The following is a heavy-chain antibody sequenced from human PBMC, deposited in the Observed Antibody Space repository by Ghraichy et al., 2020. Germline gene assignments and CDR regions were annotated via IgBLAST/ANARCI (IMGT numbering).Heavy chain of an antibody. J-gene: IGHJ1*01. CDR3: ARDTGVMGATSLRYFQH. D-gene: IGHD1-26*01. Sequence: GGSLRLSCAASGFTFSSYAMHWVRQAPGKGLEWVAVISYDGSNKYYADSVKGRFTISRDNSKNTLYLQMNSLRAEDTAVYYCARDTGVMGATSLRYFQHWGQGTLVTVSS. CDR2: ISYDGSNK. V-gene: IGHV3-30*04. CDR1: GFTFSSYA.